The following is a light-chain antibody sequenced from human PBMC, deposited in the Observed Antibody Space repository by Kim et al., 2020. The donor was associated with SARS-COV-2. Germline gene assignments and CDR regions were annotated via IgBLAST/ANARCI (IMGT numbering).Light chain of an antibody. Sequence: SVSQGKKARITCAGDKLGDKYGSWYQQKSGQPPVLVMFKDNRRPSGIPERIAGSSSGNIATLTITGAQAMDEADYYWQAWDSSTVVFGGGTQLTVL. CDR2: KDN. J-gene: IGLJ2*01. CDR1: KLGDKY. CDR3: QAWDSSTVV. V-gene: IGLV3-1*01.